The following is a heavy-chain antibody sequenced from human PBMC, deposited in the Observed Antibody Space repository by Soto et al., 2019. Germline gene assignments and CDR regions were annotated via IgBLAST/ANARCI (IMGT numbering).Heavy chain of an antibody. CDR1: GYTFTRYG. Sequence: QGQLVQSGGEVKKPGASVKVSCKASGYTFTRYGISWVRQAPGQGLEWMGWISGYNGDTKYAQKFQGRVTMTVDTSTTTAYMELRSLTSDDRAVYYCAKNGQPPYYYYGMDVWGQGTTVTASS. J-gene: IGHJ6*02. CDR3: AKNGQPPYYYYGMDV. V-gene: IGHV1-18*01. D-gene: IGHD2-8*01. CDR2: ISGYNGDT.